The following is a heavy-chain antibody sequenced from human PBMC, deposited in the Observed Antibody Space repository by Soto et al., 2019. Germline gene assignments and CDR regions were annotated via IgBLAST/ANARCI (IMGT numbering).Heavy chain of an antibody. Sequence: PGGSLRLSCTASGFSFSNDAVTWVRQAPGKGLEWVSSIGSDTSYIYYADSVKGRFTISRDKSKNTVFLQMNSLRADDTAVYHCAKDPNGDDVGAFDSWGQGALVTVSS. CDR1: GFSFSNDA. CDR2: IGSDTSYI. J-gene: IGHJ4*02. D-gene: IGHD4-17*01. CDR3: AKDPNGDDVGAFDS. V-gene: IGHV3-23*03.